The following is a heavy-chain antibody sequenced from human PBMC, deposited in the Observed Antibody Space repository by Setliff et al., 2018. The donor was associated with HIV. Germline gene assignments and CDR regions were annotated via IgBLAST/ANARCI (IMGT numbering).Heavy chain of an antibody. CDR1: GGSISNYY. V-gene: IGHV4-4*08. CDR3: ARHYYTDPFDY. Sequence: KASETLSLTCTVSGGSISNYYWSWIRQPPGKGLEWIGYIYSSGTTDYNPSLKSRVTMSVDTSNSHFSLKLASVTAADTAVYYCARHYYTDPFDYWGQGTLVTVSS. CDR2: IYSSGTT. J-gene: IGHJ4*02. D-gene: IGHD3-22*01.